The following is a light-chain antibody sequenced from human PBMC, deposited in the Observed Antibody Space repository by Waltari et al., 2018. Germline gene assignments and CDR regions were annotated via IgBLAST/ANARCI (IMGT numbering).Light chain of an antibody. J-gene: IGLJ3*02. CDR1: SGHSSHI. V-gene: IGLV4-69*01. CDR2: VTSDGSH. CDR3: QTGGHGTWV. Sequence: QLVLTQSPSASASLGASVKLTCTLRSGHSSHIIAWHQQQPEKGPRHLMKVTSDGSHSKGDEIPVRFSGSSSGAERYLTISSRQSEDEADYYCQTGGHGTWVFGGGTKLTVL.